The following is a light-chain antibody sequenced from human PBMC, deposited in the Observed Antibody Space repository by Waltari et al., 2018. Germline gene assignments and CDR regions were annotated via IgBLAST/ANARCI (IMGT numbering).Light chain of an antibody. J-gene: IGKJ5*01. CDR3: QQTYSTSIT. V-gene: IGKV1-39*01. Sequence: DIQMTQSPSSLSASVGDRVVITCRASQSIHNSLNWYQQKPGKAPEVLIHAASTLLSGVPSRFSGSGSWTEFTLTITPLQPEDFATYFCQQTYSTSITFGQGTRLEIK. CDR2: AAS. CDR1: QSIHNS.